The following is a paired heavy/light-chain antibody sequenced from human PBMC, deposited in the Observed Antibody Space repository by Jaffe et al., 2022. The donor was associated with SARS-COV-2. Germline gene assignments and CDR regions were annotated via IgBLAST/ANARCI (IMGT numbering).Light chain of an antibody. CDR3: QHYYSTPFT. CDR1: QSILYSSNNKNY. CDR2: WAS. Sequence: DIVMTQSPDSLTMSLGERATINCKSSQSILYSSNNKNYLAWYQQKPGQPPKLLINWASIRESGVPDRFSGSGSGTDFTLTISSLQAEDVAVYYCQHYYSTPFTFGPGTKVEIK. J-gene: IGKJ3*01. V-gene: IGKV4-1*01.
Heavy chain of an antibody. D-gene: IGHD3-22*01. V-gene: IGHV3-23*01. J-gene: IGHJ4*02. Sequence: EVQLLESGGDLVQPGGSLRLSCAASGFTFSNSAMSWVRQAPGKGLEWVSVISGSSGTTYYADSVTGRFTISRDNSKNTLYLQMSSLRAEDTAVYFCAKSLGVHSDSSGYYYPFDYWGQGTLVAVSS. CDR1: GFTFSNSA. CDR2: ISGSSGTT. CDR3: AKSLGVHSDSSGYYYPFDY.